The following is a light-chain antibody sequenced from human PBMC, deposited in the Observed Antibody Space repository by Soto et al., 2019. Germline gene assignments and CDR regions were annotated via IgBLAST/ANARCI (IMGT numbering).Light chain of an antibody. Sequence: QSVLTQPPSVSWAPVQGVIISCAGSTSNIGAGYDLNCYQHLPGIAPKLLIYGHNNRPSGVPDRRSGSKSGTSASPPIPGLQPEDEAAYSSPSSAMPQRVSRVFGGGTQLT. V-gene: IGLV1-40*01. CDR3: PSSAMPQRVSRV. J-gene: IGLJ3*02. CDR2: GHN. CDR1: TSNIGAGYD.